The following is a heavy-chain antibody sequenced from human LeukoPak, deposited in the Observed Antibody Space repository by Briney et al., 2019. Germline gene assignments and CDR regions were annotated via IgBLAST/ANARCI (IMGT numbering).Heavy chain of an antibody. V-gene: IGHV7-4-1*02. Sequence: ASVKVSCKASGCTFTSYAMNWVRQAPGQGLEWMGWINTNTGNPTYAQGFTGRFVFSLDTSVSTAYLQISSLKAEDTAVYYCARRDRGVIRNWFDPWGQGTLVTVSS. J-gene: IGHJ5*02. CDR1: GCTFTSYA. CDR2: INTNTGNP. D-gene: IGHD3-10*01. CDR3: ARRDRGVIRNWFDP.